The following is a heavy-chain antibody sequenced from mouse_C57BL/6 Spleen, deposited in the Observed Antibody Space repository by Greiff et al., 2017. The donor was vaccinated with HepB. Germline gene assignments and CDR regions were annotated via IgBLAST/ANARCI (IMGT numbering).Heavy chain of an antibody. CDR1: GYTFTSYC. CDR3: ARLGSTTVVGYFDV. J-gene: IGHJ1*03. Sequence: VQLQQSGAELVRPGSSVKLSCKASGYTFTSYCMDWVKQRPGQGLEWIGNIYPSDSETHYNQKFKDKATLTEDKSSSTAYMQLSSLTSEDSAVYSCARLGSTTVVGYFDVWGTGTTVTVSS. V-gene: IGHV1-61*01. CDR2: IYPSDSET. D-gene: IGHD1-1*01.